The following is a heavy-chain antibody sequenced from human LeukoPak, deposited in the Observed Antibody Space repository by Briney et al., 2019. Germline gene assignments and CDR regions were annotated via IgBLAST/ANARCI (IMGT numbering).Heavy chain of an antibody. D-gene: IGHD4-17*01. V-gene: IGHV4-4*07. Sequence: SETLSLTCTVSGGSISSYYWSWIRQPAGKGLEWIGRIYTSGSTNYNPSLKSRVTMSVDTSKNQFSLQLNSVTPEDTAVYYCARSVPPTTVTSPPDYYYYYMDVWGKGTTVTVSS. CDR1: GGSISSYY. CDR2: IYTSGST. J-gene: IGHJ6*03. CDR3: ARSVPPTTVTSPPDYYYYYMDV.